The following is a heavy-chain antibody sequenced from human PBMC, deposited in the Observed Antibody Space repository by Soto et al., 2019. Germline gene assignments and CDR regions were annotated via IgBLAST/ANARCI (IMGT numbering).Heavy chain of an antibody. J-gene: IGHJ5*02. CDR1: GFTFSAYD. Sequence: EVQLVESGGGLVQPGGSLRLSCAASGFTFSAYDMHWVRQATGKGLEWVSAIGTQHDTYYPDSVKGRFTISRKNAKNSLYLQINSLSGGDTAVYYWARQASYWHGGGGWFDPWGQGTLVTVSS. CDR3: ARQASYWHGGGGWFDP. D-gene: IGHD2-8*02. V-gene: IGHV3-13*01. CDR2: IGTQHDT.